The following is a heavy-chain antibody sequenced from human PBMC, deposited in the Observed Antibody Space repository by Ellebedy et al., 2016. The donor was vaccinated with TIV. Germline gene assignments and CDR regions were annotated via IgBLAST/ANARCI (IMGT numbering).Heavy chain of an antibody. J-gene: IGHJ3*02. CDR3: AGQPYGGFDAFDI. CDR1: GGSISSYY. Sequence: SETLSLTCTVSGGSISSYYWSWTRQPPGKGLEWIGYIYYSGSTNYNPSLKSRVTISVDTSKNQFSLKLSSVTAADTAVYYCAGQPYGGFDAFDIWGQGTMVTVSS. D-gene: IGHD4/OR15-4a*01. CDR2: IYYSGST. V-gene: IGHV4-59*08.